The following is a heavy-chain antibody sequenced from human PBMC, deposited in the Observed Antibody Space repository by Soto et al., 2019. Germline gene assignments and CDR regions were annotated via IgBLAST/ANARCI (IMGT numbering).Heavy chain of an antibody. CDR2: IKQDGSEK. D-gene: IGHD6-13*01. J-gene: IGHJ4*02. CDR1: GFAFSSYW. V-gene: IGHV3-7*01. CDR3: AREPGSSWSWDEGGWY. Sequence: GGSLRLSCAASGFAFSSYWMSWVRQAPGKGLEWVANIKQDGSEKYYVDSVKGRFTISRDNAKNSLYLQMNSLRAEDTAVYYCAREPGSSWSWDEGGWYWGQGTLVTVSS.